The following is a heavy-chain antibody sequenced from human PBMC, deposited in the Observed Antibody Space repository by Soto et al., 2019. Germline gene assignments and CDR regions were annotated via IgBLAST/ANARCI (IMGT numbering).Heavy chain of an antibody. D-gene: IGHD6-13*01. J-gene: IGHJ4*02. CDR1: GFTFSSYA. CDR2: IAYDGSNK. CDR3: AGEPAAAGGGVDH. Sequence: QVQLVESGGGVVQPGRSLRLSCAASGFTFSSYAMHWVRQAPGKGLEWVAVIAYDGSNKYYADSVKGRFTISRDNSKNTTHLQKKRLRAADMVVYYCAGEPAAAGGGVDHWGRGTLFT. V-gene: IGHV3-30-3*01.